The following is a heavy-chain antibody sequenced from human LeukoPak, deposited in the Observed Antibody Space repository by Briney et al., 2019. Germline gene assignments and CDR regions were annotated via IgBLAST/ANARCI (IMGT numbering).Heavy chain of an antibody. J-gene: IGHJ4*02. CDR3: ARDRDSSSWYGSNGDFDY. D-gene: IGHD6-13*01. CDR1: GFTFSSYS. Sequence: GGSLRLSCAASGFTFSSYSMNWVRQAPGKGLEWVSSISSSSSYIYYADSVKGRFTISRDNAKNSLYLQMNSLRAEDTAVYYCARDRDSSSWYGSNGDFDYWGQGTLVTVSS. V-gene: IGHV3-21*01. CDR2: ISSSSSYI.